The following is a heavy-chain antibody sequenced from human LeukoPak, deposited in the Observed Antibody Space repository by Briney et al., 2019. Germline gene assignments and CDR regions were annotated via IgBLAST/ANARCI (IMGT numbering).Heavy chain of an antibody. Sequence: PGGSLRLSCAASGFTFSDYYMSWIRQAPGKALEWVSYVSSGSSTIYYADSVKGRFTVSRDNGKRSLYLHMNSLRAEDTAMYYCARVQQLVLDYWGQGTLVTVSS. CDR3: ARVQQLVLDY. CDR2: VSSGSSTI. CDR1: GFTFSDYY. J-gene: IGHJ4*02. V-gene: IGHV3-11*04. D-gene: IGHD6-13*01.